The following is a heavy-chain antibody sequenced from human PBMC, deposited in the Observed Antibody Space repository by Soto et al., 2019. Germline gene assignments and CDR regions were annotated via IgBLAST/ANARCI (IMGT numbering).Heavy chain of an antibody. J-gene: IGHJ4*02. Sequence: GGSLRLSFAASGFTVSSNYMSWVRQAPGKGLEWVSVIYSGGSTYYADSVKGRFTISRDNSKHTLYLQMNSLRAEDTAVYYCARDYPAAIPFDSWGQGTLVTVPQ. V-gene: IGHV3-66*01. CDR3: ARDYPAAIPFDS. CDR1: GFTVSSNY. D-gene: IGHD2-2*02. CDR2: IYSGGST.